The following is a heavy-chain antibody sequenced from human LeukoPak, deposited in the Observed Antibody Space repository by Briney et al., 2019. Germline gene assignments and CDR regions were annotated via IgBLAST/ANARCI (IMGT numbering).Heavy chain of an antibody. J-gene: IGHJ5*02. D-gene: IGHD2-8*01. CDR3: ARDLSLPDVPINGYNWFDP. Sequence: SETLSLTCTVSGGSISSGSYYWSWIRQPAGKGLEWIGRIYTSGSTNYNPSLKSRVTISVDTSKNQFSLKLSSVTAADTAVYYCARDLSLPDVPINGYNWFDPWGQGTLVTVSS. CDR1: GGSISSGSYY. CDR2: IYTSGST. V-gene: IGHV4-61*02.